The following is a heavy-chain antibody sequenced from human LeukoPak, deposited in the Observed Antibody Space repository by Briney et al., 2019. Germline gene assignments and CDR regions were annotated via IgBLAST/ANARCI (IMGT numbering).Heavy chain of an antibody. D-gene: IGHD2-2*01. V-gene: IGHV3-33*01. CDR3: ARDQVGYCSSTSCPNGMDV. CDR2: IWYDGSNK. Sequence: PGGSLRLSCAASGFTFSSYGMHWVRQAPGKGLEWVAVIWYDGSNKYYAGSVKGRFTISRDNSKNTLYLQMNSLRAEDTAVYYCARDQVGYCSSTSCPNGMDVWGQGTTVTVSS. CDR1: GFTFSSYG. J-gene: IGHJ6*02.